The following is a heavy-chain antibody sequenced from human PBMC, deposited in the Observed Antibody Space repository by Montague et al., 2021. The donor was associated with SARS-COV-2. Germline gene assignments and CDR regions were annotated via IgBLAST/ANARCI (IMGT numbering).Heavy chain of an antibody. CDR2: ISSSSSYI. D-gene: IGHD5-12*01. V-gene: IGHV3-21*01. J-gene: IGHJ6*02. CDR1: GFTFSSYS. Sequence: SLRLSCAASGFTFSSYSMNWVRQAPGKGLEWVSSISSSSSYIYYADSVKGRFTISRDNAKNSLYLQMNSLRAEDTAVYYCARVMSGYSGYDLRLIYYYHGMDVWGQGTTVTVSS. CDR3: ARVMSGYSGYDLRLIYYYHGMDV.